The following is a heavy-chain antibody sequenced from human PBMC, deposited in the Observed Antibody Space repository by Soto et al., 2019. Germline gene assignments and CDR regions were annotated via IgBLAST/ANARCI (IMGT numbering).Heavy chain of an antibody. CDR1: GGTFSSYT. CDR2: IIPIPGIA. V-gene: IGHV1-69*08. J-gene: IGHJ4*02. Sequence: QVQLVQSGAEVKKPGSSVKVSCKASGGTFSSYTISWVRQAPGQGLEWMGRIIPIPGIANYAQKFQGRVTITADKSTSTAYMELSSLRSEDTAVYYCARDETSQGFYVYWGQGTLVTVSS. CDR3: ARDETSQGFYVY. D-gene: IGHD3-3*01.